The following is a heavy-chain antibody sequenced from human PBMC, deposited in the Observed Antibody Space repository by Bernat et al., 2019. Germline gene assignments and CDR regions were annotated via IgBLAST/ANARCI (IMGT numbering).Heavy chain of an antibody. V-gene: IGHV3-11*05. Sequence: QVQLVESGGGLVKPGGSLRLSCAASGFTFSDYYMSWIRQAPGKGLEWVSYISSSSSYTNYADSVKGRFTISRDNAKNSLYLQMNSLRAEDTAVYYCARDRLAAAGDYYYCYGMDVWGQGTTVTVSS. J-gene: IGHJ6*02. CDR3: ARDRLAAAGDYYYCYGMDV. CDR2: ISSSSSYT. D-gene: IGHD6-13*01. CDR1: GFTFSDYY.